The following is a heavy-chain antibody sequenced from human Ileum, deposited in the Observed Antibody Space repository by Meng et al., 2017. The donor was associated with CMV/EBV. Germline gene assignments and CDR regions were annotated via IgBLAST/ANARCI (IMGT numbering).Heavy chain of an antibody. CDR3: ARGGYSSSSPYYYGMDV. CDR1: GFTFSDYY. V-gene: IGHV3-11*01. Sequence: GGSLRLSCAASGFTFSDYYMAWIRQAPGKGLEWVSYISGDAQIMYYADSVKGRFTISRDNAKDSLYLEMNSLRADDTAVYYCARGGYSSSSPYYYGMDVWGQGTTVTVSS. D-gene: IGHD6-6*01. CDR2: ISGDAQIM. J-gene: IGHJ6*02.